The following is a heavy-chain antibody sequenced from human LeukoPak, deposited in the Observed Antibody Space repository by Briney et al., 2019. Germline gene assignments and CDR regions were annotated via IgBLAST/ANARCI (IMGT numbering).Heavy chain of an antibody. CDR3: ARQITNFDWFSAQEDAFDI. J-gene: IGHJ3*02. CDR2: ISSSSSYI. V-gene: IGHV3-21*01. D-gene: IGHD3-9*01. CDR1: GFTFSSYS. Sequence: GGSLRLSCAASGFTFSSYSMNWVRQAPGKGLEWVSSISSSSSYIYYADSVKGRFTISRDNAKNSLYLQMNSLRAEDTAVYYCARQITNFDWFSAQEDAFDIWGQGTMVTVSS.